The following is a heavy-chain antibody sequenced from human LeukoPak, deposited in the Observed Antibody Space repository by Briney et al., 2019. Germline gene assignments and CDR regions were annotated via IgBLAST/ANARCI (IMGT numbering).Heavy chain of an antibody. J-gene: IGHJ4*02. CDR1: YYSFTSYG. D-gene: IGHD5-12*01. CDR2: ISAYSGKT. CDR3: ARGYSGYGPHDY. V-gene: IGHV1-18*01. Sequence: ASVKVSCKASYYSFTSYGISWVRQAPGQGLEWMGWISAYSGKTSYAQNLQERVTMTKDTSTTTAYMELRSLRSDDTAVYYCARGYSGYGPHDYWGQGTLVTVSS.